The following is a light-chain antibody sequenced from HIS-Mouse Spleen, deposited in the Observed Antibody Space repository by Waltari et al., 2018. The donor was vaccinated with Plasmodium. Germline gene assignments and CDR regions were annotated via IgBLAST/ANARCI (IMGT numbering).Light chain of an antibody. CDR2: DAA. V-gene: IGKV1-13*02. Sequence: AIQLTQSPSSLSASVGDRVTITCRASQGISSALAWYQQKPGKAPKLLIYDAASFESGVAARFSGSGSGTDFTLTISSLQPEDFATYYCQQFNSYPQGTFGQGTRLEIK. CDR1: QGISSA. CDR3: QQFNSYPQGT. J-gene: IGKJ5*01.